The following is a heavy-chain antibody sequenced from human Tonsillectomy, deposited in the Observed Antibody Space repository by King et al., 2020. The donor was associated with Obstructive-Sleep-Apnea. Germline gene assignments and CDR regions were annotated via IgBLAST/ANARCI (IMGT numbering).Heavy chain of an antibody. V-gene: IGHV3-30*02. Sequence: VQLVESGGGVVQPGGSLRLSCAASGFTFSSYGMHWVRQAPGKGLEWVAFIRYDGCSKYYVESVKGRFTISRDNSKNTLYLQVNSLRAEDTAVYYCAKICGTTCYDFDYWGQGTLVTVSS. D-gene: IGHD2-2*01. CDR2: IRYDGCSK. CDR3: AKICGTTCYDFDY. CDR1: GFTFSSYG. J-gene: IGHJ4*02.